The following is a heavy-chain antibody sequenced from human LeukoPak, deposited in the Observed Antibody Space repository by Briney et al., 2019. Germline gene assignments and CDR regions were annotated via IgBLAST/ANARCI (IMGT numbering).Heavy chain of an antibody. D-gene: IGHD3-3*01. CDR3: ARGITIFGVVIDY. CDR2: IYYSGST. J-gene: IGHJ4*02. CDR1: GGSISSYY. Sequence: PSETPSLTCTVSGGSISSYYWSWIRQPAGKGLEWIGYIYYSGSTNYNPSLKSRVTISVDTSKNQFSLKLSSVTAADTAVYYCARGITIFGVVIDYWGQGTLLTVSS. V-gene: IGHV4-59*01.